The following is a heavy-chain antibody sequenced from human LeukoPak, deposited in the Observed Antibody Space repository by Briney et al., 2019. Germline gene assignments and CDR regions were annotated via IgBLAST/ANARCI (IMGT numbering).Heavy chain of an antibody. CDR1: GFTFSSCA. J-gene: IGHJ4*02. CDR2: MSGSGGTT. V-gene: IGHV3-23*01. CDR3: AKDPTHYRVWDYYETIGLSY. D-gene: IGHD3-22*01. Sequence: GGSLRLSCAASGFTFSSCAMSWVRQAPGKGLEWVSGMSGSGGTTYYADSVKGRFTISRDNSKNTLYLQMNSLRAEDTAVYYCAKDPTHYRVWDYYETIGLSYWGQGTLVTVSS.